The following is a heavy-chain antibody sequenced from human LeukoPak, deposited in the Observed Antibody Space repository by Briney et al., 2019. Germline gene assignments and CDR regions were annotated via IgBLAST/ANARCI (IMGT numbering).Heavy chain of an antibody. D-gene: IGHD3-9*01. CDR3: ARDRLVLTGMDV. CDR1: GFTFSSYA. V-gene: IGHV3-30-3*01. J-gene: IGHJ6*02. Sequence: GGSLRLSCAASGFTFSSYAMHWVRQAPGKGLEWVAVISYDGSNKYYADSVKGRFTISRDNAKNSLYLQMNSLRAEDTAVYYCARDRLVLTGMDVWGQGTTVTVSS. CDR2: ISYDGSNK.